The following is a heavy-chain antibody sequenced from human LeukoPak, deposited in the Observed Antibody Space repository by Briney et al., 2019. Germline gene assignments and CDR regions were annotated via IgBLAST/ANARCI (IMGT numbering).Heavy chain of an antibody. CDR3: ARALYDFWSGSPLGYFDY. Sequence: ASVKVSCKASGYTFTSYYMHWVRQAPGQGLEWMGWISAYNGNTNYAQKLQGRVTMTTDTSTSTAYMELRSLRSDDTAVYYCARALYDFWSGSPLGYFDYWGQGTLVTVSS. CDR1: GYTFTSYY. J-gene: IGHJ4*02. CDR2: ISAYNGNT. D-gene: IGHD3-3*01. V-gene: IGHV1-18*04.